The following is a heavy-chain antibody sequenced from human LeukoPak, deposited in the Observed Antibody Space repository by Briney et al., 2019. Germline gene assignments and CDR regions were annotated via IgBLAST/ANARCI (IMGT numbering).Heavy chain of an antibody. Sequence: GGSLRLSCAASGFTFSSNGMAWVRQAPGRGPEWVSAVTGSGDKTYYAEPVKGRFIISRDNSKNTVYLQMNSLRGEDTAVYYCAKMQGYFDYWGQGALVSVSS. CDR2: VTGSGDKT. CDR1: GFTFSSNG. J-gene: IGHJ4*02. V-gene: IGHV3-23*01. CDR3: AKMQGYFDY.